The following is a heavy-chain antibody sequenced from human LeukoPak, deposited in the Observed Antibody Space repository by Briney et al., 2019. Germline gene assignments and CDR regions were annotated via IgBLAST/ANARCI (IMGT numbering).Heavy chain of an antibody. CDR2: IGTAGDT. V-gene: IGHV3-13*04. J-gene: IGHJ3*02. D-gene: IGHD3-10*01. CDR1: GFAVSSYD. CDR3: ARAYRGYYGSGSYYNDAFDN. Sequence: GGSLRHSCAASGFAVSSYDMHWVRQATGKGLEWVSAIGTAGDTYYPGSVKGRFTISRENAKNSLYLQMNSLRAGDTAVYYCARAYRGYYGSGSYYNDAFDNWGQGTMVTVSS.